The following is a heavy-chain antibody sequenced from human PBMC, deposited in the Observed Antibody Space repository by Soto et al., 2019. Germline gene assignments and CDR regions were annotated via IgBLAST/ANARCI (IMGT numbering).Heavy chain of an antibody. D-gene: IGHD2-2*01. V-gene: IGHV4-39*01. J-gene: IGHJ6*02. CDR1: GGSISSGPYS. CDR2: FHYSGRT. CDR3: ARLAGYCSGTSCYGYYGMDV. Sequence: ASETLSLTCSVSGGSISSGPYSWGWIRQPPGKGLEWIGTFHYSGRTYYSPSLESRVTISVDTSKNQFSLKVSSVTAAGTAVFYCARLAGYCSGTSCYGYYGMDVWGQGTTVTASS.